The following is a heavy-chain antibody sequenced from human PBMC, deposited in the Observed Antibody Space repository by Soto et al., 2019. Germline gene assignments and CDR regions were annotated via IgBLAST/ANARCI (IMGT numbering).Heavy chain of an antibody. CDR2: VHNSGST. Sequence: SETLSLTCTVSGGSISSHYWSWIRQPPGKRLEWIGYVHNSGSTNYNPSLKSRVTTAVDTSKNQFSLRLSSVTAADTAVYYCAGSPDGDYVTFDYWGQGTLVT. V-gene: IGHV4-59*08. D-gene: IGHD4-17*01. CDR1: GGSISSHY. CDR3: AGSPDGDYVTFDY. J-gene: IGHJ4*02.